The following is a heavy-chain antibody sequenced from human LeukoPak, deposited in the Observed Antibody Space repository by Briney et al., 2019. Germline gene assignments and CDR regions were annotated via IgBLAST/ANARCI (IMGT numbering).Heavy chain of an antibody. CDR2: IFPGDSDT. D-gene: IGHD6-19*01. CDR3: TRGSGSYVH. Sequence: GESLKISCKGSGYSFTKHWIAWVRQMPGKGLKWVGIIFPGDSDTRYSPSFQGQVTISADKSISTAYLQWSSLKASDTAMYYCTRGSGSYVHWGQGTLVTVSS. V-gene: IGHV5-51*01. CDR1: GYSFTKHW. J-gene: IGHJ1*01.